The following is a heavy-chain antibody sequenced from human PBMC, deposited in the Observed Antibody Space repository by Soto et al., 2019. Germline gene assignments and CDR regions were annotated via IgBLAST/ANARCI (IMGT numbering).Heavy chain of an antibody. V-gene: IGHV4-31*03. CDR2: IYYSGST. CDR3: ARGPELTSGYYTPAFDY. J-gene: IGHJ4*02. CDR1: GGSISSGGYY. Sequence: QVQLQESGPGLVKPSQTLSLTCTVSGGSISSGGYYWSWIRQHPGKGLEWIGYIYYSGSTNYNPSLKSRVTISVDTSKNQFSLKLSSVTAADTAVYYCARGPELTSGYYTPAFDYWGQGTLVTVSS. D-gene: IGHD3-3*01.